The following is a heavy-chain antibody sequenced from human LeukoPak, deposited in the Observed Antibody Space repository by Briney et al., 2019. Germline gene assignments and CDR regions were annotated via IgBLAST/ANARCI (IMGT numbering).Heavy chain of an antibody. CDR2: IKQDGSEK. D-gene: IGHD6-19*01. Sequence: ETLSLTCTVSGGSISSGSYYWSWVRQAPGKGLEWVANIKQDGSEKYYVDSVKGRFTISRDNAKNSLYLQMNSLRAEDTAVYYCAKGALGQWLEPYYYMDVWGKGTTVTISS. V-gene: IGHV3-7*01. J-gene: IGHJ6*03. CDR1: GGSISSGSYY. CDR3: AKGALGQWLEPYYYMDV.